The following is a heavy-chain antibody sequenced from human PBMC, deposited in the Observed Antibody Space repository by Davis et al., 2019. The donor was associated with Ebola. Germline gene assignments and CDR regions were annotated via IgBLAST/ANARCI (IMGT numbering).Heavy chain of an antibody. CDR1: GGTFSSYA. V-gene: IGHV1-69*13. J-gene: IGHJ4*02. CDR2: IIPIFGTA. Sequence: SVKVSCKASGGTFSSYAINWVRQAPGQGLEWMGGIIPIFGTANYAQKFQGRVTITADESTSTAYMELSSLRSEDTAVYYCARERNVLRFLEWFNFDYWGQGTLVTVSS. D-gene: IGHD3-3*01. CDR3: ARERNVLRFLEWFNFDY.